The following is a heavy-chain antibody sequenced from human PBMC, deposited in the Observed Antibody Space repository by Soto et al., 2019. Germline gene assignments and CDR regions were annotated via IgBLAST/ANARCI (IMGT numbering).Heavy chain of an antibody. CDR3: ARDRYGLPGKGATRKYYYYGMDV. D-gene: IGHD1-26*01. Sequence: GASVKVSCKASGGTFSSYAISWVRQAPGQGLEWMGGIIPIFGTANYAQKFQGRVTITADESTSTAYMELSSLRSEDTAVYYCARDRYGLPGKGATRKYYYYGMDVWGQGTTVTVSS. V-gene: IGHV1-69*13. CDR1: GGTFSSYA. CDR2: IIPIFGTA. J-gene: IGHJ6*02.